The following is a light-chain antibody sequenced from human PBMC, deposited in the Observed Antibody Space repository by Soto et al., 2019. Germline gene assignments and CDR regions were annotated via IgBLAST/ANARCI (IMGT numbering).Light chain of an antibody. CDR2: EVN. Sequence: QSALTQPPSASGSPGQSVTISCTGTASDIGGYDYVSWYQQHPGKAPKLMIYEVNKRPSGVPDRFSGSKSGNTASLTVSGLQAEDEADYYCYSYAGSNIFDVFGGGTKVTVL. J-gene: IGLJ3*02. CDR3: YSYAGSNIFDV. CDR1: ASDIGGYDY. V-gene: IGLV2-8*01.